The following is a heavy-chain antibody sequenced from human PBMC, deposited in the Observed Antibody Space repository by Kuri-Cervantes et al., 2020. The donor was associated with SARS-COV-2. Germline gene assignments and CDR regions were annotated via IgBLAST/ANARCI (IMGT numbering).Heavy chain of an antibody. D-gene: IGHD6-19*01. CDR1: GGSFSGYY. V-gene: IGHV4-34*01. J-gene: IGHJ6*02. Sequence: GSLRLSCAVYGGSFSGYYWSWIRQPPGKGLEWIGVINHSGSTNYNPSLKSRVTISVDTSKNQFSLKLSSVTAADTAVYYCARGVGAAVAGTLITIYYYYGMDVWGQGTTVTVSS. CDR2: INHSGST. CDR3: ARGVGAAVAGTLITIYYYYGMDV.